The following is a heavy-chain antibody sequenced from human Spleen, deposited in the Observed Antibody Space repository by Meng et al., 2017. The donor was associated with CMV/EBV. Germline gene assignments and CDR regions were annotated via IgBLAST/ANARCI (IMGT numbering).Heavy chain of an antibody. J-gene: IGHJ4*02. V-gene: IGHV1-2*02. CDR3: AYSNYNY. CDR2: MHPNSGGT. D-gene: IGHD4-11*01. CDR1: GYTFSDYY. Sequence: ASVKVSCKASGYTFSDYYMHWVRQAPGHGLEWMGWMHPNSGGTNYAQKFQGRVTMTRDKSISTAYMELSRLTSDDTAVFYCAYSNYNYWGQGTLVTSPQ.